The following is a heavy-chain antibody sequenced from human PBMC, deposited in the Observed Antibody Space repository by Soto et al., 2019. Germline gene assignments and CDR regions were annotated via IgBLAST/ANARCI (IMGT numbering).Heavy chain of an antibody. J-gene: IGHJ6*02. CDR2: IYSGGST. CDR1: GFTVSSNY. D-gene: IGHD1-7*01. CDR3: ARDRLITGTSPYYYYGMDV. Sequence: GGSLRLSXAASGFTVSSNYMSWVRQAPGKGLEWVSVIYSGGSTYYADSVKGRFTISRDNSKNTLYLQMNSLRAEDTAVYYCARDRLITGTSPYYYYGMDVWGQGTTVTVSS. V-gene: IGHV3-53*01.